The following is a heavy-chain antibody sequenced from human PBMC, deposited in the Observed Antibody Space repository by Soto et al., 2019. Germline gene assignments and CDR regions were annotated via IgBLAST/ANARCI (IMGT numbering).Heavy chain of an antibody. D-gene: IGHD1-26*01. J-gene: IGHJ4*02. CDR1: GFTFSTYW. CDR3: ARDLRGSPDY. CDR2: INPDGSTT. Sequence: PGGSLRLSCAASGFTFSTYWMNWVRQAPGKGLVWVSLINPDGSTTTYADSVKGRFIISRDNTKNTVYLQMNSLRVEDTAVYYCARDLRGSPDYWGQGTLVTVSS. V-gene: IGHV3-74*01.